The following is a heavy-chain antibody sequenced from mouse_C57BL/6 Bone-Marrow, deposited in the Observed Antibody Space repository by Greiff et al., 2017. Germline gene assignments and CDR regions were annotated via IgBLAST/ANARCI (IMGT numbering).Heavy chain of an antibody. J-gene: IGHJ3*01. CDR3: ARKGDDGRSYSWFAY. V-gene: IGHV2-2*02. CDR1: GFSLTSYG. Sequence: VQLQESGPGLVQPSQSLSISCTVSGFSLTSYGVNWVSQSPGKGLEWLGVIWSGGSTDYNATFISRLIISKDNSKSQVFFKMNRQQANDPAIYDCARKGDDGRSYSWFAYWGQGTLVTGSA. D-gene: IGHD1-1*01. CDR2: IWSGGST.